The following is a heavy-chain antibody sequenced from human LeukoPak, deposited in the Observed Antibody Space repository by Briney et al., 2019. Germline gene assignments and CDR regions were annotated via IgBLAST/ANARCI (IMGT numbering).Heavy chain of an antibody. CDR2: IHHSGNT. Sequence: SETLSLTCAVTGDSASGYYWSWIRQPPGKGLEWIGEIHHSGNTNFNPSLKSRVTMSVDTSKKQFSLKLSSVTAADTAVYYCARGQLFMGETFFNDTKGYYYFDSWGQGTLVTVSS. V-gene: IGHV4-34*01. D-gene: IGHD3-16*01. CDR3: ARGQLFMGETFFNDTKGYYYFDS. CDR1: GDSASGYY. J-gene: IGHJ4*02.